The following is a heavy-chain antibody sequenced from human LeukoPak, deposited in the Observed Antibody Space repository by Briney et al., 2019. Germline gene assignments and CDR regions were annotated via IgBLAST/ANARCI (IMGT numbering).Heavy chain of an antibody. Sequence: ASVKVSCKASGYTFTSYGISWVRQAPGQGLEWMGWISAYNGNTNYAQKLQGRVTLTTDTSTSAAYMELRRLRSAGTAVYYRASDSAVVGAAARFGDYWGQGTLVTVSS. CDR1: GYTFTSYG. D-gene: IGHD1-26*01. J-gene: IGHJ4*02. CDR3: ASDSAVVGAAARFGDY. CDR2: ISAYNGNT. V-gene: IGHV1-18*01.